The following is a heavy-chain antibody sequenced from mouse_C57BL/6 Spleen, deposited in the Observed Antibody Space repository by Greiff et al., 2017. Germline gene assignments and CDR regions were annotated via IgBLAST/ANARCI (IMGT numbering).Heavy chain of an antibody. CDR2: INPYNGGT. CDR3: ARSYDYDEGQFAY. V-gene: IGHV1-19*01. J-gene: IGHJ3*01. D-gene: IGHD2-4*01. Sequence: EVQLQQSGPVLVKPGASVKMSCKASGYTFTDYYMNWVKQSHGKSLEWIGVINPYNGGTSYNQKFKGKATLTVDKSSSTAYMELNSLTSEDSAVYYCARSYDYDEGQFAYWGQGTLVTVSA. CDR1: GYTFTDYY.